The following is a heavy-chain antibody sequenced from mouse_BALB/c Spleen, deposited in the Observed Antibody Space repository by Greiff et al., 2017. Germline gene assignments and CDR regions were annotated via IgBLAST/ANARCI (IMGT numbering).Heavy chain of an antibody. J-gene: IGHJ3*01. D-gene: IGHD2-4*01. CDR3: ARESMITTAWFAY. CDR2: ISYDGSN. CDR1: GYSITSGYY. Sequence: VQLQQSGPGLVKPSQSLSLTCSVTGYSITSGYYWNWIRQFPGNKLEWMGYISYDGSNNYNPSLKNRISITRDTSKNQFFLKLNSVTTEDTATYYCARESMITTAWFAYWGQGTLVTVSA. V-gene: IGHV3-6*02.